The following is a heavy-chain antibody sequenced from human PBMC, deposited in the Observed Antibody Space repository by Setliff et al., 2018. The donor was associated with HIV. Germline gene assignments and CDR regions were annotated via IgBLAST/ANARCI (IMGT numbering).Heavy chain of an antibody. CDR2: IYYSGSS. Sequence: TLSLTCSVSGGSISSGYYYWSWIRQHPGKGLEWIGYIYYSGSSYYNPSLKSRVTISVDTSKNQFSVKLSSVTAADTAVYYCARVLNPSDAFDIWGQGTVVTVSS. J-gene: IGHJ3*02. CDR3: ARVLNPSDAFDI. V-gene: IGHV4-31*03. CDR1: GGSISSGYYY.